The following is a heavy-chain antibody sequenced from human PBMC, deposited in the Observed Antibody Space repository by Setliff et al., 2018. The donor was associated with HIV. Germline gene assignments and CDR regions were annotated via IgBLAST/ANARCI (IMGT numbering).Heavy chain of an antibody. CDR2: IYHSGST. CDR1: GGSNSSSNW. Sequence: SETLSLTCAVSGGSNSSSNWWSWVRQPPGKGLEWIGEIYHSGSTNYNPSLKSRVTISVDTSKNQFSLKLSSVTAADTAVYYCARAVTMVRGVITPVPFDYWGQGTLVTVS. D-gene: IGHD3-10*01. J-gene: IGHJ4*02. V-gene: IGHV4-4*02. CDR3: ARAVTMVRGVITPVPFDY.